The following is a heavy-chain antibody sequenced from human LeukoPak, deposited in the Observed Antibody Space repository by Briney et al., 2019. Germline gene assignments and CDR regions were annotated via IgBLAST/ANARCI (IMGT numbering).Heavy chain of an antibody. Sequence: GASLQISCKGSGSIFTSYWIGWVRQLPGKGLEWMGINYPGDSDTRYSPSCQGQVTISTDKSISTAYLQWSSLKASDTAMYDCARGDYGDFRVFYTLFDYWGQGTLVTVSS. J-gene: IGHJ4*02. D-gene: IGHD4-17*01. V-gene: IGHV5-51*01. CDR2: NYPGDSDT. CDR3: ARGDYGDFRVFYTLFDY. CDR1: GSIFTSYW.